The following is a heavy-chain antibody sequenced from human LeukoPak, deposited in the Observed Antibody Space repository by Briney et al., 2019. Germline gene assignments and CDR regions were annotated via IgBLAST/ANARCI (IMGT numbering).Heavy chain of an antibody. CDR2: ISAYNGNT. CDR1: GYTFTSYG. CDR3: ARENQDIVVVVAATGYFDC. Sequence: GASVTVSCKASGYTFTSYGISWVRQAPGQGLEWMGWISAYNGNTNYAQKLQGRVTMTTDTSTSTAYMELRSLRSDDTAVYYCARENQDIVVVVAATGYFDCWGQGTLVTVSS. V-gene: IGHV1-18*01. D-gene: IGHD2-15*01. J-gene: IGHJ4*02.